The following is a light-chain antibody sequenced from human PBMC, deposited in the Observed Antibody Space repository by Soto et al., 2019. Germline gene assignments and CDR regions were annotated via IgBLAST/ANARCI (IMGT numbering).Light chain of an antibody. V-gene: IGLV2-14*03. CDR2: DVS. CDR1: SSDVGGYNY. Sequence: QSVLTQAASVFGSPGQAIPISCTGTSSDVGGYNYVSWYQHHPGKAPKLMIFDVSNRPSGVSNRFSGSKSGNTASLTISGLQPEDEADYYCSSYTTSNTRQIVFGTGTKVTVL. CDR3: SSYTTSNTRQIV. J-gene: IGLJ1*01.